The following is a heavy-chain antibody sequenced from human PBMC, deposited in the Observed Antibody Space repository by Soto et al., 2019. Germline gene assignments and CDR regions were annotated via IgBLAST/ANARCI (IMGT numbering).Heavy chain of an antibody. V-gene: IGHV1-69*12. CDR2: IIPIFGTA. Sequence: QVQLVQSGAEVKKPGSSVKVSCKASGGTFSSYAISWVRQAPGQGLEWMGGIIPIFGTANYAQKFQGRVTITADESTSTAYMELSSLRSEDTAVYYCARPWTDIVLVPAAIRVPSGRYYGMDVWGQGTTVTVSS. J-gene: IGHJ6*02. D-gene: IGHD2-2*02. CDR3: ARPWTDIVLVPAAIRVPSGRYYGMDV. CDR1: GGTFSSYA.